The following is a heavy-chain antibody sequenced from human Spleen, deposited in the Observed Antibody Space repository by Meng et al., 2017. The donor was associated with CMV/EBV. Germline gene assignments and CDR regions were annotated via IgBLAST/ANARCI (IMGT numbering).Heavy chain of an antibody. D-gene: IGHD3-9*01. V-gene: IGHV3-33*06. Sequence: YGIHWVRQAPGKGLEWLALIWHDGSDKFYADSVKGRFTISRDNPRNTVFLRMNSLRVDDTAVYYCAKESTILRYPGAYNSGDAFDLWGRGTMVTVSS. CDR3: AKESTILRYPGAYNSGDAFDL. J-gene: IGHJ3*01. CDR1: YG. CDR2: IWHDGSDK.